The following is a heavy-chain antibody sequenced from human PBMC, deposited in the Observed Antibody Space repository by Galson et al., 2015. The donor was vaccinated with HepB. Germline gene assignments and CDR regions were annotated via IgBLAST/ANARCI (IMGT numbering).Heavy chain of an antibody. CDR2: IFSNDEK. CDR3: ARYYSDSSGYYRDPYYYYYMDV. D-gene: IGHD3-22*01. CDR1: GFSLSNARMG. Sequence: PALVKPTQTLTLTCTVSGFSLSNARMGVSWIRQPPGKALEWLAHIFSNDEKSYSTSLKSRLTISKDTSKSQVVLTMTNMDPVDTATYFCARYYSDSSGYYRDPYYYYYMDVWGKGTTVTVSS. J-gene: IGHJ6*03. V-gene: IGHV2-26*01.